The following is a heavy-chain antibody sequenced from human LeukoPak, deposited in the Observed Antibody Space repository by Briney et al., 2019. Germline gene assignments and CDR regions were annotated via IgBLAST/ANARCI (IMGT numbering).Heavy chain of an antibody. J-gene: IGHJ3*02. Sequence: GGSLRLSCAGSGFTFIMYSMNWVRQAPGKGLEWVSYVSRSGSTIYYADSVKGRFTISRDNAENSLYLQMNSLRADDTAVYYCARDPLHWNEGFDDFFDIGGQGTIVPVSS. CDR3: ARDPLHWNEGFDDFFDI. V-gene: IGHV3-48*04. CDR1: GFTFIMYS. CDR2: VSRSGSTI. D-gene: IGHD1-1*01.